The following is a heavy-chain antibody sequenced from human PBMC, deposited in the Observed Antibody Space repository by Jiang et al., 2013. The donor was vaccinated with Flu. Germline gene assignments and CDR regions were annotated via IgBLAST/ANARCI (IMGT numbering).Heavy chain of an antibody. CDR1: GGSISSGGFY. V-gene: IGHV4-31*03. D-gene: IGHD3-10*01. CDR2: IHYTGNT. CDR3: ARETRSGSMVRGIYY. J-gene: IGHJ4*02. Sequence: PGLVKPSQTLSLTCSVSGGSISSGGFYWSWIRQLPGKGLEWIGYIHYTGNTFFSPSLKSRVSISADTSKNQFSLNLTSVTAADTAVYYCARETRSGSMVRGIYYWGPGTLVTVSS.